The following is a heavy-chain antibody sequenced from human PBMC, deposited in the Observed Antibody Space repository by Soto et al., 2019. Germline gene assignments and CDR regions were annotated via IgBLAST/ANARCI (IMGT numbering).Heavy chain of an antibody. J-gene: IGHJ5*02. V-gene: IGHV4-31*03. CDR3: ARGYCSSTSCFDP. CDR1: GGSISSGGYS. CDR2: IYYSGST. D-gene: IGHD2-2*01. Sequence: QVQLQESGPGLVKPSQTLSLTCTVSGGSISSGGYSWSWIRQHPGKGLEWIGYIYYSGSTNYNPSLKSRVTISVDTSKNQFSLKLSSVTAADTAVYYCARGYCSSTSCFDPWGQGTLVTVSS.